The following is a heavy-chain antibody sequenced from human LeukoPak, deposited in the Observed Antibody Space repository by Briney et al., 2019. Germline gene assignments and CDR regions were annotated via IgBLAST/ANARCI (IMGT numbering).Heavy chain of an antibody. Sequence: ASVKVSCKASGYTFTGYYMHWVRQAPGQGLEWMGWINPNSGGTNYAQKFQGRVTMTRDTSISTAYMELSRLRSGDTAVYYCARVDWNDFLPDIWGQGTMVTVSS. CDR2: INPNSGGT. J-gene: IGHJ3*02. CDR3: ARVDWNDFLPDI. D-gene: IGHD1-1*01. CDR1: GYTFTGYY. V-gene: IGHV1-2*02.